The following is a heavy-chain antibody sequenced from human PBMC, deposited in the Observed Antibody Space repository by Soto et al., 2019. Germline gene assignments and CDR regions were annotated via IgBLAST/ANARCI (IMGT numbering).Heavy chain of an antibody. V-gene: IGHV1-69*13. J-gene: IGHJ5*02. CDR3: AREIRQYYDILTGYPGHNWFDH. CDR1: GGTFSSYA. Sequence: GASVKVSCKASGGTFSSYAISWVRQAPGQGLEWMGGIIPIFGTANYAQKFQGRVTITADESTSAAYMELSSLRSEDTAVYYCAREIRQYYDILTGYPGHNWFDHWGQGALVTVSS. D-gene: IGHD3-9*01. CDR2: IIPIFGTA.